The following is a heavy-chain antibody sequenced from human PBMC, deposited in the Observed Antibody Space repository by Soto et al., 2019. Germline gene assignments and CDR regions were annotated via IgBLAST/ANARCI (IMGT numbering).Heavy chain of an antibody. D-gene: IGHD6-19*01. J-gene: IGHJ4*02. CDR3: AKAGSSGWLYYFDY. CDR1: GFTFSSYA. CDR2: SRGSGGRT. V-gene: IGHV3-23*01. Sequence: EVQLLESGGGLVQPGGSLRLSCAASGFTFSSYAMSWVRQAPVQELEWVSASRGSGGRTYYADSVQGRFTISRDKSKNTLYLQMNSLRAEDMAVYYCAKAGSSGWLYYFDYWGQGTLVTVSS.